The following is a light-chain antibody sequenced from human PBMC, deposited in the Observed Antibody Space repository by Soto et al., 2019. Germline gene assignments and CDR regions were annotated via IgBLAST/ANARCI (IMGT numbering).Light chain of an antibody. V-gene: IGKV1-17*01. CDR3: LQHNSYPLT. CDR1: QGIRRD. J-gene: IGKJ3*01. CDR2: AVS. Sequence: DIQMTQSPSSLSAPVGGRVTITCRASQGIRRDLGWYQQKPGKAPTRLIYAVSSLHSGVPSRFSGSGSGTEITLTISSLQPEDSATYYCLQHNSYPLTFGPGTNVDV.